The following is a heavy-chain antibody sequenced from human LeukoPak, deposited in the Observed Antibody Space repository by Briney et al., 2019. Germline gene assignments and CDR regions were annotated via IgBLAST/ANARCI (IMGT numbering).Heavy chain of an antibody. CDR2: VRYDASNK. CDR1: GFTFSGYD. CDR3: AKASAIDY. V-gene: IGHV3-30*02. Sequence: GGSLRLSCAASGFTFSGYDMHWVRQAPGKGLEWVAFVRYDASNKYYTDSVKGGFTISRDNSKNTLYLQMNILRPEDTAVYYCAKASAIDYWGQGTLVTVSS. J-gene: IGHJ4*02.